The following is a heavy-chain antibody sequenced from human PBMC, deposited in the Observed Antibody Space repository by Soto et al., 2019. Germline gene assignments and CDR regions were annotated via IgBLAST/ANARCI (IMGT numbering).Heavy chain of an antibody. J-gene: IGHJ5*02. D-gene: IGHD3-10*01. CDR1: GFSFIDYN. V-gene: IGHV3-23*01. CDR3: ERDAVTCNGEWDWFDP. Sequence: DVQLLESGGGLVQPWGSLTLSCAASGFSFIDYNTNWLRQGPGKGLERVSAAPGTGSKRYYADSVKGRFIISRDNSKKTLDLQMKSLRVDDTAVYYCERDAVTCNGEWDWFDPRGQGTLVIVSS. CDR2: APGTGSKR.